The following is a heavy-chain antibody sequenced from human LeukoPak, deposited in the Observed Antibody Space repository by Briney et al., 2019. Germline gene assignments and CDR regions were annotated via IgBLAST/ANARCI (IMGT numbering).Heavy chain of an antibody. CDR2: INPNSGGT. CDR3: ARDILYYYYGMDV. V-gene: IGHV1-2*02. D-gene: IGHD3-3*02. CDR1: GYTFTGYY. Sequence: ASVKVSCKASGYTFTGYYMHWVRQAPGQGLEWMGWINPNSGGTNYAQKFQGRVTMTRDTSISTAYMELSRLRSDDTAVYYCARDILYYYYGMDVWGKGTTATVSS. J-gene: IGHJ6*04.